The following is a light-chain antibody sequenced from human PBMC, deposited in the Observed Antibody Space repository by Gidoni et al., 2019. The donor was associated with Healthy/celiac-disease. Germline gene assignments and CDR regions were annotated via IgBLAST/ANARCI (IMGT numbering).Light chain of an antibody. Sequence: DIQMTQSPSSLSASVGDRVTTTCRASQSISSYLTWYPQKPGKAPKLLIYAASSLQSGVPSRFSGSGSGTDFTLTISSLQPEDFATYYCQQSYSTPLTFGPXTQVDIK. V-gene: IGKV1-39*01. CDR3: QQSYSTPLT. CDR1: QSISSY. CDR2: AAS. J-gene: IGKJ3*01.